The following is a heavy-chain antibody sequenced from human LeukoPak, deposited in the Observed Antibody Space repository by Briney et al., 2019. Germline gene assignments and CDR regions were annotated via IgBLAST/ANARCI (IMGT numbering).Heavy chain of an antibody. J-gene: IGHJ5*02. CDR1: GGTFSSYA. Sequence: ASVKVSCKASGGTFSSYAMHWVRQAPGQGLEWMGIINPSGGSTSYAQKFQGRVTMTRDTSTSTVYMELSSLRSEDTAVYYCAREGQQPGFDPWGQGTLVTVSS. V-gene: IGHV1-46*01. D-gene: IGHD6-13*01. CDR3: AREGQQPGFDP. CDR2: INPSGGST.